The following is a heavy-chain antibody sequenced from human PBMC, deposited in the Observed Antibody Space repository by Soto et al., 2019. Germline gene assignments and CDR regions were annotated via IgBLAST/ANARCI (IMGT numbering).Heavy chain of an antibody. CDR2: ISYDGSTK. J-gene: IGHJ4*02. D-gene: IGHD1-26*01. Sequence: GGSLRLSCAASGFTFSSYGMHWVRQAPGKGLEWVAVISYDGSTKYYADSVKGRFTISRDNSKNTLYLQMNSLRAEDTAVYYCAILALGKFDYWGQGALVTVSS. CDR1: GFTFSSYG. V-gene: IGHV3-30*03. CDR3: AILALGKFDY.